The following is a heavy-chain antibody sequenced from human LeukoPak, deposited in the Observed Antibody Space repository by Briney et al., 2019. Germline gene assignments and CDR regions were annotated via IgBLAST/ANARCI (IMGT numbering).Heavy chain of an antibody. V-gene: IGHV3-48*04. J-gene: IGHJ4*02. CDR3: ARVGSSLTHYFDY. Sequence: PGGSLRLSCAASGFTFSSYSMNWVRQAPGKGLEWVSYISSSSSTIYYADSVKGRFTISRDNAKNSLYLQMNSLRPEDTAVYYCARVGSSLTHYFDYWGQGTLVTVSS. CDR1: GFTFSSYS. D-gene: IGHD6-13*01. CDR2: ISSSSSTI.